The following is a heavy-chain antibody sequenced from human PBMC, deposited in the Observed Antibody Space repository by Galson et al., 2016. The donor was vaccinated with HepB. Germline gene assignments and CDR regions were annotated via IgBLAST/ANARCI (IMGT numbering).Heavy chain of an antibody. CDR3: ARQQVGNNWFDP. CDR1: GASVTSYY. J-gene: IGHJ5*02. CDR2: VYYSGRI. V-gene: IGHV4-59*02. D-gene: IGHD6-6*01. Sequence: CTVSGASVTSYYWSWIRQPPGKGLEWIGCVYYSGRIHYNPSLKSRATMSADTSKNQFSLKLSSVTAADTAVYYCARQQVGNNWFDPWGQGTLVTVSS.